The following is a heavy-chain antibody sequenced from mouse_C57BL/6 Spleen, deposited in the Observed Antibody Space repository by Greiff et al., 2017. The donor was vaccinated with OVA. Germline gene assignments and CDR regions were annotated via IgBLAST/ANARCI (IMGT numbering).Heavy chain of an antibody. D-gene: IGHD2-1*01. Sequence: EVQLVESGPGLVKPSQSLSLPCSVTGYSITSGYYWNWIRQFPGNKLEWMGYISYDGSNNYNPSLKNRISITRDTSKNQFFLKLNSVTTEDTATYYCARGEIYYGNYVDYFDYWGQGTTLTVSS. CDR1: GYSITSGYY. V-gene: IGHV3-6*01. CDR3: ARGEIYYGNYVDYFDY. J-gene: IGHJ2*01. CDR2: ISYDGSN.